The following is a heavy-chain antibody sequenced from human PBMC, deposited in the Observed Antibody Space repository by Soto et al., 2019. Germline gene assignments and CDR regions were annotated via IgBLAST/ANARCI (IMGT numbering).Heavy chain of an antibody. Sequence: GESLKISCKGSGYSFTSYWIGWVRQMPGKGLEWMGIIYPGDSDTRYSPSFQGQVTISADKSISTAYLQWSSLKASDTAMYYCARPNRRFLEWLSSYYFDYWGQGTLVTVSS. CDR2: IYPGDSDT. J-gene: IGHJ4*02. D-gene: IGHD3-3*01. V-gene: IGHV5-51*01. CDR3: ARPNRRFLEWLSSYYFDY. CDR1: GYSFTSYW.